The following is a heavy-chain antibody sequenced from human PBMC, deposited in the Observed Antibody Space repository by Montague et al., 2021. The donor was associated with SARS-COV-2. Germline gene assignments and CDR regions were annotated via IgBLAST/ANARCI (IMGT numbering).Heavy chain of an antibody. CDR1: GDSVSSNSAA. CDR3: ARWGPQTLTVISLRGKSANDY. D-gene: IGHD4-11*01. CDR2: TYYRSKWYY. J-gene: IGHJ4*02. Sequence: CAISGDSVSSNSAAWNWIRQSPSRGLEWLGRTYYRSKWYYEYAVSLKSRITINPDTSKNQFSLKLRSVTAADTAVYYCARWGPQTLTVISLRGKSANDYWGQGTLVTVSS. V-gene: IGHV6-1*01.